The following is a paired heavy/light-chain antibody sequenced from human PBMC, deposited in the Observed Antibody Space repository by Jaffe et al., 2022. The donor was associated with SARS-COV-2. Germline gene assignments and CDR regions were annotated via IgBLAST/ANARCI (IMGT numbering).Light chain of an antibody. CDR2: KVS. CDR1: QSLVYSDGNTY. Sequence: DVVMTQSPLSLPVTLGQPASISCRSSQSLVYSDGNTYLNWFQQRPGQSPRRLIYKVSDRDSGVPDRFSGSGSGTDFTLKISRVEAEDVGVYYCMQGTHLYTFGQGTKLEI. J-gene: IGKJ2*01. CDR3: MQGTHLYT. V-gene: IGKV2-30*01.
Heavy chain of an antibody. CDR3: ARGNHIHYFDFWSGYPTPYYGMDV. D-gene: IGHD3-3*01. Sequence: QVQLQQWGAGLLKPSETLSLTCSVYGGSFSGYYWSWIRQPPGKGLEWIGDINHSGSTTYNPSLKSRVTMSVDTSKNQFSLKLSSVTAADTAMYYCARGNHIHYFDFWSGYPTPYYGMDVWGQGTTVTVSS. V-gene: IGHV4-34*01. CDR2: INHSGST. J-gene: IGHJ6*02. CDR1: GGSFSGYY.